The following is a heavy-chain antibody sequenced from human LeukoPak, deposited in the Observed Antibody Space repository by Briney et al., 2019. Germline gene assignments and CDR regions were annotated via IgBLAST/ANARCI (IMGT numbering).Heavy chain of an antibody. V-gene: IGHV4-30-4*08. D-gene: IGHD3-3*01. Sequence: SETLSLXCTVSGGSISSGDYYWSWIRQPPGKGLEWIGYIYYSGITYYNPSLKSRVTISVDTSKNQFSLKLSSVTAADTAVYYCARDITIFGVDAFDIWGQGTMATVSS. CDR1: GGSISSGDYY. CDR3: ARDITIFGVDAFDI. J-gene: IGHJ3*02. CDR2: IYYSGIT.